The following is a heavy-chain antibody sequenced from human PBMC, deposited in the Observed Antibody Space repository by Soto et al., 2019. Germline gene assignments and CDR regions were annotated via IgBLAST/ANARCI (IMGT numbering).Heavy chain of an antibody. CDR2: ISADGSSK. D-gene: IGHD2-15*01. V-gene: IGHV3-30-3*01. J-gene: IGHJ4*02. Sequence: QVQLVESGGGEVQPGTSLRLSCAASGFTFSRSPMHWVRQAPGKGLDWVGLISADGSSKHYADSVRGRFTISRDKSRNTLSLQMDSLRAEDTAVYYCARPVVAGTPDYWGQGTLVSVSS. CDR1: GFTFSRSP. CDR3: ARPVVAGTPDY.